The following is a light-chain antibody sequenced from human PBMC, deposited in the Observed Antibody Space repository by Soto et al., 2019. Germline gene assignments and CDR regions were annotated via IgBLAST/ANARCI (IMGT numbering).Light chain of an antibody. J-gene: IGKJ1*01. CDR1: QSLSSS. V-gene: IGKV3-15*01. CDR2: GAS. CDR3: QQYKNGWT. Sequence: EIVLTQSPGTLSLSPGERATLSCRASQSLSSSQLAWYQQKPGQAPRLLIYGASTRATGIPAKFSGGGSGTEFTLTISSLQSEDFAIYYCQQYKNGWTFGQGTKVDI.